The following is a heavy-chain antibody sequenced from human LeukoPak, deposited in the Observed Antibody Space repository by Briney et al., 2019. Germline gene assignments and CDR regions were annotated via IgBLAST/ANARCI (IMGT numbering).Heavy chain of an antibody. V-gene: IGHV4-59*12. CDR2: IYYSGST. CDR3: ARGGACSGGSCKTIDY. J-gene: IGHJ4*02. CDR1: GGSISSYY. Sequence: SETLSLTCTVSGGSISSYYWSWIRQPPGKGLEWIGYIYYSGSTNYNPSLKSRVTISVDTSKNQFSLKLSSVTAADTAVYYCARGGACSGGSCKTIDYWGQGTLVTVSS. D-gene: IGHD2-15*01.